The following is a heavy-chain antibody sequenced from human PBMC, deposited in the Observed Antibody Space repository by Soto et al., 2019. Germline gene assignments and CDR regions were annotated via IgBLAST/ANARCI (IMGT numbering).Heavy chain of an antibody. D-gene: IGHD6-13*01. J-gene: IGHJ4*02. V-gene: IGHV3-23*01. Sequence: GGSLRLSCAASGFTFSSYAMSWVRQAPGKGLEWVSAISGSGGSTYYADSVKGRFTISRDNSKNTLYVQMNSLRAEDTAVYYCDKSIASSRSPGDYWGQGTLVTVSS. CDR2: ISGSGGST. CDR1: GFTFSSYA. CDR3: DKSIASSRSPGDY.